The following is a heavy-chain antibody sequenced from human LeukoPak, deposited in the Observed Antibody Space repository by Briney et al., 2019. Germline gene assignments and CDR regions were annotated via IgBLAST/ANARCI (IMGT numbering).Heavy chain of an antibody. CDR1: GFTFSTYS. CDR2: ISSSSSTI. V-gene: IGHV3-48*01. J-gene: IGHJ4*02. Sequence: GGSLRLSCAASGFTFSTYSMNWVRQAPGKGLKWVSYISSSSSTIYYADSVKGRFTISRDNSKNTLYLQMNSLRAEDTAVYYCAKMLNTGHAHAALDYWGQGTLVTVSS. D-gene: IGHD2-8*02. CDR3: AKMLNTGHAHAALDY.